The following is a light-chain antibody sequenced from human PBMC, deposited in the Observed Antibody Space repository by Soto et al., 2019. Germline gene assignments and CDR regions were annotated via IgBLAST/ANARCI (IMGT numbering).Light chain of an antibody. CDR2: GAS. V-gene: IGKV3-20*01. CDR3: QQYGSSPET. CDR1: QSVSSSY. J-gene: IGKJ1*01. Sequence: EILLTQSPGTLSLSPGERATLSCRASQSVSSSYLAWYQQKHGQAPRLLIYGASSRDTGIPDRFSGIGSGTDCTLTISRLEPEDFSVYYCQQYGSSPETFGQGTKVDIK.